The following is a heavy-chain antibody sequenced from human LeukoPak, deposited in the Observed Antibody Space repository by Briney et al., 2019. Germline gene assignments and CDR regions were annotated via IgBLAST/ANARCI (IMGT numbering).Heavy chain of an antibody. Sequence: GGSLRLSCAASGFTFSSYGMHWVRQAPGKGLDWVAFIHHDGSNKYYADSVKGRFTISRDNSKNTLYLQMNSLRAEDTAVYYCAARRGYSYGFYFDYWGQGTLVTVSS. CDR2: IHHDGSNK. CDR1: GFTFSSYG. J-gene: IGHJ4*02. D-gene: IGHD5-18*01. V-gene: IGHV3-30*02. CDR3: AARRGYSYGFYFDY.